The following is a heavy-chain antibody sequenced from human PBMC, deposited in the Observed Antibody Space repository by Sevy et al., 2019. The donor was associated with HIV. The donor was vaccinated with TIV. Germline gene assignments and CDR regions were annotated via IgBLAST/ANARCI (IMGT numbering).Heavy chain of an antibody. J-gene: IGHJ6*02. Sequence: SETLSLTCTVSGGSISSYYWTWIRQSPGKGLECIGYVYYNGRTIYNPSLTSRVTISVDTSKNQFSLGLSSVTAADTAVYFCARAGGTTDWGMDVWGQGTTVTVSS. CDR3: ARAGGTTDWGMDV. CDR2: VYYNGRT. CDR1: GGSISSYY. D-gene: IGHD1-1*01. V-gene: IGHV4-59*01.